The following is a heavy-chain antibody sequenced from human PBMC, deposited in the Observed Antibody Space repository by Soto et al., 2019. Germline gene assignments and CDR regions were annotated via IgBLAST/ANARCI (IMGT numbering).Heavy chain of an antibody. CDR1: GFTFSSYS. J-gene: IGHJ4*02. V-gene: IGHV3-21*01. CDR2: ISISSSYI. D-gene: IGHD5-12*01. CDR3: ARVVPSGYDSLYFDY. Sequence: GGSLRLSCAASGFTFSSYSMNWVRQAPGKGLEWVSSISISSSYIYYADSVKGRFTISRDNAKNSLYLQINSLRAEDTAVYYCARVVPSGYDSLYFDYWGQGTLVTVSS.